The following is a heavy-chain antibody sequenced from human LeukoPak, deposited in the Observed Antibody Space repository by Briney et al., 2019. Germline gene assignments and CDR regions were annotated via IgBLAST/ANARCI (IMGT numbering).Heavy chain of an antibody. D-gene: IGHD3-10*01. CDR2: IYYSGST. CDR1: GGSISSYY. CDR3: TRVKLWRAGSGSYYLYYYYMDV. J-gene: IGHJ6*03. V-gene: IGHV4-59*12. Sequence: SETLSLTCTVSGGSISSYYWSWIRQPPGKGLEWIGYIYYSGSTNYNPSLKSRVTISVDTSKNQFSLKLSSVTAADTAVYYCTRVKLWRAGSGSYYLYYYYMDVWGKGTTVTVSS.